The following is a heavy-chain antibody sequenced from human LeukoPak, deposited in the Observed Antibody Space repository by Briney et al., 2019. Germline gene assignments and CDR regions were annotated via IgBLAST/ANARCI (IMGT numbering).Heavy chain of an antibody. J-gene: IGHJ4*02. Sequence: SETLSLTCAVYGGSFSGYYWSWIRQPPGKGLEWIGEINHSGSTNYNPSLKSRVTISVDTSKNQFSLKLSSVTAADTAVYYCARGPWWWGLFYWGQGTLVTVSS. CDR1: GGSFSGYY. CDR2: INHSGST. V-gene: IGHV4-34*01. CDR3: ARGPWWWGLFY. D-gene: IGHD2-21*01.